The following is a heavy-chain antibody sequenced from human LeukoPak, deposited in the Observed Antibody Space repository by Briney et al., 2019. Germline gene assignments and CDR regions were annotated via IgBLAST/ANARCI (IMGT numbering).Heavy chain of an antibody. CDR2: IDPSDSYT. CDR3: ARHDPTVTSSDY. D-gene: IGHD4-17*01. Sequence: GESLKISCKGSGYSFTSYWISWVRQMPGKGLEWMGRIDPSDSYTNYSPSFQGHVTISADKSITTAYLQWSSLKASDTAMYYCARHDPTVTSSDYWGQGTLVTVSS. J-gene: IGHJ4*02. V-gene: IGHV5-10-1*01. CDR1: GYSFTSYW.